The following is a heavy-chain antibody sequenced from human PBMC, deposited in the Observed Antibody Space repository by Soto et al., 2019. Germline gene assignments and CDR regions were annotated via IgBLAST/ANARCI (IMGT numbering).Heavy chain of an antibody. CDR3: ARAWREDSSGYYLDY. V-gene: IGHV3-21*01. J-gene: IGHJ4*02. CDR1: GFTFSSYS. Sequence: GGSLRLSCAASGFTFSSYSMNWVRQAPGKGLEWVSSISSSSSYIYYADSVKGRFTISRDNAKNSLYLQMNSLRAEDTAVYYCARAWREDSSGYYLDYWGQGTLVTVSS. D-gene: IGHD3-22*01. CDR2: ISSSSSYI.